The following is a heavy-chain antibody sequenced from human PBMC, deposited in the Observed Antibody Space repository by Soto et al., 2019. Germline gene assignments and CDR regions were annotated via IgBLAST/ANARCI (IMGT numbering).Heavy chain of an antibody. CDR3: AKTFYGSGSSHYYYYGMDV. V-gene: IGHV3-30*18. CDR1: GFTFSNYG. CDR2: VSNDGSNK. J-gene: IGHJ6*02. D-gene: IGHD3-10*01. Sequence: GSLRLSCAASGFTFSNYGTHWVRQAPGKGLEWVAVVSNDGSNKYYVDSVKGRFTISRDNSKNMLYLQMNSLRADDTAVYFCAKTFYGSGSSHYYYYGMDVWGQGTTVTVSS.